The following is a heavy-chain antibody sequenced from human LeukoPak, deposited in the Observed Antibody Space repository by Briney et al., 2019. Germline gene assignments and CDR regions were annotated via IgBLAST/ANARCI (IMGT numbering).Heavy chain of an antibody. J-gene: IGHJ4*02. CDR2: INSDGSST. CDR1: GFTFSSYW. CDR3: AKDRRPRLSGYFDY. V-gene: IGHV3-74*01. D-gene: IGHD3-10*01. Sequence: QAGGSLRLSCAASGFTFSSYWMHWVRHAPGKGLVWVSRINSDGSSTSYADSVKGRFTISRDNAKNSLYLQMNSLRAEDTALYYCAKDRRPRLSGYFDYWGQGTLVTVSS.